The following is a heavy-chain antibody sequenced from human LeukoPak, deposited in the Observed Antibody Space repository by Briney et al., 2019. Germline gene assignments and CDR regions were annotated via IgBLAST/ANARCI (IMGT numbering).Heavy chain of an antibody. CDR1: GFIFSSYW. CDR3: ARKLGYCTGASCYVDY. V-gene: IGHV3-7*03. J-gene: IGHJ4*02. CDR2: IKQDGNEK. D-gene: IGHD2-2*01. Sequence: PGGSLRLSCTASGFIFSSYWMTWVRQAPGKGLEWVANIKQDGNEKYYVDSVKGRFTISRGNAQNSLYLQMNSLRADDTAVYYCARKLGYCTGASCYVDYWGQGTLVTVSS.